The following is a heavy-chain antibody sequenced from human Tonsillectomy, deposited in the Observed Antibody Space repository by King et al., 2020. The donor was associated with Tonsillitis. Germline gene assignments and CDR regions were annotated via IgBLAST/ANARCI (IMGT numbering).Heavy chain of an antibody. CDR3: ARSGWGWLSLPI. D-gene: IGHD3-16*01. V-gene: IGHV3-30*04. Sequence: VQLVESGGGAVQPGRSLRLSCAASGFTFNTYAMHWVRQAPGKGLEWVAVISFDETKKYYADSVRGRFTISRDNSKNTLYLHMNSLTIDDTAVYYCARSGWGWLSLPIWGQGTRVIVS. CDR2: ISFDETKK. J-gene: IGHJ4*02. CDR1: GFTFNTYA.